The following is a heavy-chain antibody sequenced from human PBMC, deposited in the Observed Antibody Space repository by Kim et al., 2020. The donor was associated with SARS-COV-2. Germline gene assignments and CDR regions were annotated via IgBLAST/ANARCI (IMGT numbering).Heavy chain of an antibody. V-gene: IGHV7-4-1*02. D-gene: IGHD6-13*01. CDR3: ARGVAAATRGIYYYYYGMDV. Sequence: ASVKVSCKASGYTFTSYAMNWVRQAPGQGLEWMGWINTNTGNPTYAQGFTGRFVFSLDTSVSTAYLQISSLKAEDTAVYYCARGVAAATRGIYYYYYGMDVWGQGTTVTVSS. J-gene: IGHJ6*02. CDR1: GYTFTSYA. CDR2: INTNTGNP.